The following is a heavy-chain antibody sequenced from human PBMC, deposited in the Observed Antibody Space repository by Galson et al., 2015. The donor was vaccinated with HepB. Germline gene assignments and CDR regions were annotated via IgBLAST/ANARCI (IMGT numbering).Heavy chain of an antibody. CDR3: ASGPISSSSWYGPPRYYYYYYMDV. D-gene: IGHD6-6*01. CDR1: GGSISSYY. V-gene: IGHV4-59*01. CDR2: IYYSGST. Sequence: DTLSLTCTVSGGSISSYYWSWIRQPPGKGLEWIGYIYYSGSTNYNPSLKSRVTISVDTSKNQFSLKLSSVTAADTAVYYCASGPISSSSWYGPPRYYYYYYMDVWGKGTTVTVSS. J-gene: IGHJ6*03.